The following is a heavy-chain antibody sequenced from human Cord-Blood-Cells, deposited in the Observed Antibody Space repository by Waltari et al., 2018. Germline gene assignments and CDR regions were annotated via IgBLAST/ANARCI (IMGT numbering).Heavy chain of an antibody. J-gene: IGHJ3*02. D-gene: IGHD5-12*01. CDR1: GGYISSGGYY. Sequence: QVQLQESGPGMVKSSQTLSLTCTVSGGYISSGGYYWSWIRQHPGKGLEWIGYIYYSGSNYYNPSLKSRVTISVDTSKNQFSLKLSSVTAADTAVYYCARGDGYGAFDIWGQGTMVTVSS. V-gene: IGHV4-31*03. CDR2: IYYSGSN. CDR3: ARGDGYGAFDI.